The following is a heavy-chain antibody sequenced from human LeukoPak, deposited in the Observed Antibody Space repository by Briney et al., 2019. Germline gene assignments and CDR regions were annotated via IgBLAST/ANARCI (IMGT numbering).Heavy chain of an antibody. V-gene: IGHV1-18*01. CDR1: GYTFTSYG. J-gene: IGHJ5*02. Sequence: GASVKVSCKASGYTFTSYGISWVRQAPGQGLEWMGWISAYNGNTNYAQKLQGRVTMTTDTSTSTAYMELRNLRSDDTAVYYCARVKTLVGATRGNWFDPWGQGTLVTVSS. D-gene: IGHD1-26*01. CDR2: ISAYNGNT. CDR3: ARVKTLVGATRGNWFDP.